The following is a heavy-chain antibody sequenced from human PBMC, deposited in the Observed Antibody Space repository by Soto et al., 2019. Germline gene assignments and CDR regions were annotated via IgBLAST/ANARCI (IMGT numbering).Heavy chain of an antibody. CDR2: MNPIIGNA. J-gene: IGHJ6*02. V-gene: IGHV1-8*01. D-gene: IGHD3-10*01. CDR1: GYTFTSYD. Sequence: ASVKVSCKASGYTFTSYDINWVRQATGQGLEWMGWMNPIIGNANYAQKFQGRVTMTRNESTSTAYMELSSLRSEGTAVYYCARVLYGSGSYCNLTFFYYYYYGMDVWGQGTTVT. CDR3: ARVLYGSGSYCNLTFFYYYYYGMDV.